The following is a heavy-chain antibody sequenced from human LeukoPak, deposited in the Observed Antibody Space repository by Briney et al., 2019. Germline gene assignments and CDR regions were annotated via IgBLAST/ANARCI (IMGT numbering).Heavy chain of an antibody. Sequence: GASVKVSCKASGYTFTNYYMHWVRQAPGQGLEWMGIINPSGGSTSYAQKFQGRVTMTRDMSTSTVYMELSSLRSEDTAVYYCARDPGLRGYYYYMDVWGKGTTVTVSS. CDR1: GYTFTNYY. CDR3: ARDPGLRGYYYYMDV. D-gene: IGHD5/OR15-5a*01. J-gene: IGHJ6*03. CDR2: INPSGGST. V-gene: IGHV1-46*01.